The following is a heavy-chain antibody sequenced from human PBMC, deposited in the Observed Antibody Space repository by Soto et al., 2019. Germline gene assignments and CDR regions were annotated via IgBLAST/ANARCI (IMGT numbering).Heavy chain of an antibody. CDR1: GGTFSSYA. J-gene: IGHJ4*02. Sequence: SVKVSCKASGGTFSSYAISWVRQAPGQGLEWMGGIIPIFGTANYAQKFQGRVTITADKSTSTAYMELSSLRSEDTAVYYCAREGGSGSYYFDYWGQGTLVTVSS. CDR2: IIPIFGTA. CDR3: AREGGSGSYYFDY. D-gene: IGHD3-10*01. V-gene: IGHV1-69*06.